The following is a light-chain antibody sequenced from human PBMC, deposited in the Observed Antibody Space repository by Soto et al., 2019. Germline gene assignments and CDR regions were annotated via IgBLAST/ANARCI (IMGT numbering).Light chain of an antibody. CDR2: DVS. Sequence: QSVLTQPASVSGSPGQSITISCTGTSSDVGGYNYVSWYQQHPGKAPKFMIYDVSNRPSGGSNRFSGSKSGNTASLTISGLQADDEADYYCSSYTASNTRQIVFGTGTKVTV. CDR3: SSYTASNTRQIV. J-gene: IGLJ1*01. V-gene: IGLV2-14*01. CDR1: SSDVGGYNY.